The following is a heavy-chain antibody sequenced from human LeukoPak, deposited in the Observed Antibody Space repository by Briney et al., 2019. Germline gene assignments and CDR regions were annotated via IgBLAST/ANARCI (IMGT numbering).Heavy chain of an antibody. CDR1: GGTFSSYA. J-gene: IGHJ4*02. D-gene: IGHD3-22*01. Sequence: GASVKVSCKASGGTFSSYAISWVRQAPGQGLERMGGIIPIFGTANYAQKFQGRVTITTDESTSTAYMELSSLRSEDTAVYYCARGQEELSGYYELYYFDYWGQGTLVTVSS. CDR2: IIPIFGTA. V-gene: IGHV1-69*05. CDR3: ARGQEELSGYYELYYFDY.